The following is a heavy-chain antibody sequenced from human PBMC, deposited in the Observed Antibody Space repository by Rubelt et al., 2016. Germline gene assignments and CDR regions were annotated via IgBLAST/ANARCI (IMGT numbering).Heavy chain of an antibody. J-gene: IGHJ3*01. CDR1: GFTFTSYA. CDR2: ISGGGGST. D-gene: IGHD3-3*01. Sequence: EVQLLEFGGGLVQPRGSLRLSCAASGFTFTSYAMSWVRQAPGKGLEWVSGISGGGGSTYFAGSVMGRCTISRDNPKNTLLLQLNSIRAEDTAVYYCAKGRADYEMWSGYSGGPFDAWGEGKMVTVSA. CDR3: AKGRADYEMWSGYSGGPFDA. V-gene: IGHV3-23*01.